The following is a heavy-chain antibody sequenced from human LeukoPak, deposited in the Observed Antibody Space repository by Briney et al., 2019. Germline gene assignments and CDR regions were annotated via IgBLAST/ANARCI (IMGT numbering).Heavy chain of an antibody. J-gene: IGHJ1*01. D-gene: IGHD6-13*01. CDR2: FDPEDGET. CDR3: ATDLQQLVQR. Sequence: ASVKVSCKASGYTFTSYGISWVRQAPGQGLEWMGGFDPEDGETIYAQKFQGRVTMTEDTSTDTAYMELSSLRSEDTAVYYCATDLQQLVQRWGQGTLVTVSS. CDR1: GYTFTSYG. V-gene: IGHV1-24*01.